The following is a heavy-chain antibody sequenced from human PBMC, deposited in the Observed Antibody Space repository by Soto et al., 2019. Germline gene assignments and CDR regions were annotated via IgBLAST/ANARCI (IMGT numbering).Heavy chain of an antibody. CDR2: ISSSSSTI. Sequence: GGSLRLSCAASGFTFSSYSMNWVRQAPGKGLEWVSYISSSSSTIYYADSVKGRFTISRDNAKNSLYLQMNSLRAEDTAVYYCARENVEVVITTVYYGMDVWGQGTTVTVSS. V-gene: IGHV3-48*01. CDR3: ARENVEVVITTVYYGMDV. CDR1: GFTFSSYS. D-gene: IGHD3-22*01. J-gene: IGHJ6*02.